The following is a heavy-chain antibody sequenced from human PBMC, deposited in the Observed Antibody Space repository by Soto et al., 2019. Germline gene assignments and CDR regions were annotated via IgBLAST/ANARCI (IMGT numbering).Heavy chain of an antibody. J-gene: IGHJ4*02. CDR3: ARASLYDSSGYYPNLFDY. Sequence: ASVKVSCKASGYTFTSYGISWVRQDTGQGLEWMGGIIPIFGTANYAQKFQGRVTITADESTSTAYMELSSLRSEDTAVYYCARASLYDSSGYYPNLFDYWGQGTLVTVSS. V-gene: IGHV1-69*13. CDR1: GYTFTSYG. CDR2: IIPIFGTA. D-gene: IGHD3-22*01.